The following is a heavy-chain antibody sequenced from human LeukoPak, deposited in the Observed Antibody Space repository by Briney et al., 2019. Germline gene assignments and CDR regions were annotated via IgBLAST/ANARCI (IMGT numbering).Heavy chain of an antibody. Sequence: PSGTLSLTCTVSGGSISSYYWSWIRQPPGKGLEWIGYIYYSGSTNYNPSLKSRVTVSVDTSKNQFSLKLSSVTAADTAVYYCARFHSGDTGYFDYWGQGTLVTVSS. D-gene: IGHD7-27*01. CDR2: IYYSGST. CDR3: ARFHSGDTGYFDY. V-gene: IGHV4-59*01. CDR1: GGSISSYY. J-gene: IGHJ4*02.